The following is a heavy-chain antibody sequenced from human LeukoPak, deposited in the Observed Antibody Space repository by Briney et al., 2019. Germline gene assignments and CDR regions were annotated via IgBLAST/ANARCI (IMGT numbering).Heavy chain of an antibody. J-gene: IGHJ4*02. Sequence: GGSLRLSCAGSGFTFSSYSMSWVRHAPGKGLEWVSYISSSGSTIYYADSVKGRFTISRDNAKNSLYLQMNSLRAEDTAVYYCARDDSLRGSDCWGQGTLVTVSS. CDR3: ARDDSLRGSDC. D-gene: IGHD5-12*01. V-gene: IGHV3-48*04. CDR1: GFTFSSYS. CDR2: ISSSGSTI.